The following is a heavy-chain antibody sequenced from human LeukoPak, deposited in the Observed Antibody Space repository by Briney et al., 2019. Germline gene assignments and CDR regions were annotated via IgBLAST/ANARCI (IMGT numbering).Heavy chain of an antibody. CDR3: ARDHKGYSYGYRRGYSDYYYMDV. V-gene: IGHV3-23*01. CDR2: ISGSGGST. D-gene: IGHD5-18*01. J-gene: IGHJ6*03. CDR1: GFTISTYG. Sequence: PGGSLRLSCAASGFTISTYGMNWVRQAPGKGLEWVSFISGSGGSTYYVDSVKGRFTISRDNSKNTLYLQMNSLRAEDTAVYYCARDHKGYSYGYRRGYSDYYYMDVWGKGTTVTVSS.